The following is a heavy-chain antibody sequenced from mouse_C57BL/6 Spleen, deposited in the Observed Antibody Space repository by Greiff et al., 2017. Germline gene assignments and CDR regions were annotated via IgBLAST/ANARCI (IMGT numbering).Heavy chain of an antibody. J-gene: IGHJ4*01. CDR2: ISDGGSYT. D-gene: IGHD2-4*01. CDR3: ARYDYDVKYAMDY. Sequence: EVKVVESGGGLVKPGGSLKLSCAASGFTLSSYAMSWVRQTPEKRLEWVATISDGGSYTYYPDNVKGRFTISRDNAKNNLYLQMSHLKSEDTAMYYCARYDYDVKYAMDYWGQGTAVTVSS. V-gene: IGHV5-4*03. CDR1: GFTLSSYA.